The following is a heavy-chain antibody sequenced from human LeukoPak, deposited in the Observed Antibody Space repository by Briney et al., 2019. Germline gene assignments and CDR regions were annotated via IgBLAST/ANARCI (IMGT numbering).Heavy chain of an antibody. CDR1: AFPFSTYV. J-gene: IGHJ4*02. V-gene: IGHV3-23*01. CDR3: AKGGLTTPLHY. Sequence: GGSLRLSCAASAFPFSTYVMSWVRQAPGGGLEWISSISGDGARTYYTNSEKGRFTISRDNPKNTLFLQVNSLRVEDTAVYYCAKGGLTTPLHYWGQGTLVTVSS. D-gene: IGHD1-14*01. CDR2: ISGDGART.